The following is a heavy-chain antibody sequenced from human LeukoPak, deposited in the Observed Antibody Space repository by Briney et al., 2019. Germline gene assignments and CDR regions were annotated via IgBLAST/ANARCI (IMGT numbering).Heavy chain of an antibody. Sequence: SSETLSLTCTVSGGPISSSNYYWGWVRQPPGKGLEWIGSIYYSGSTYYNPSLKSRVTISVDTSKNQFSLKLSSVTAADTAVYYCARDIAVAGTIFDYWGQGTLVTVSS. CDR1: GGPISSSNYY. CDR2: IYYSGST. D-gene: IGHD6-19*01. CDR3: ARDIAVAGTIFDY. V-gene: IGHV4-39*07. J-gene: IGHJ4*02.